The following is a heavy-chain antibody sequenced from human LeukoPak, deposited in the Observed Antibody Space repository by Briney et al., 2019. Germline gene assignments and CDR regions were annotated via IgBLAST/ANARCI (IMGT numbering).Heavy chain of an antibody. CDR2: IYHSGST. D-gene: IGHD3-22*01. CDR3: ARYGRSSGYTSNWFDP. J-gene: IGHJ5*02. V-gene: IGHV4-30-2*01. Sequence: SQTLSLTCAVSGGSISSGGYSWSWIRQPPGKGLEWIGYIYHSGSTYYNPSLKSRVTISVDRSKNQFSLKLSSVTAADTAVYYCARYGRSSGYTSNWFDPWGQGTLVTVSS. CDR1: GGSISSGGYS.